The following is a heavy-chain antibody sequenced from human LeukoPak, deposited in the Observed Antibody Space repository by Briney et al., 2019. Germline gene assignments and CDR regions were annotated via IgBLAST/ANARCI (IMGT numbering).Heavy chain of an antibody. J-gene: IGHJ4*02. D-gene: IGHD4-23*01. CDR1: GFTFSSYS. CDR3: ARGTFSGGKTGYYFDY. V-gene: IGHV3-21*04. CDR2: ISSSSSYI. Sequence: GGSLRLSCAASGFTFSSYSMNWVRQAPGKGLEWVSSISSSSSYIYYADSVKGRFTISRDNAKNSLYLQMNSLRSEDTAVYYCARGTFSGGKTGYYFDYWGQGTLVTVSS.